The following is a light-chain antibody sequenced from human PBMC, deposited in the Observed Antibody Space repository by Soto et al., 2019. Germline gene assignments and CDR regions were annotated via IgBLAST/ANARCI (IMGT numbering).Light chain of an antibody. V-gene: IGKV3-11*01. CDR3: QQRSDWPLT. Sequence: EIVLTQSPATLSLSPGETATLSCRASQSVSSYLGWFQQKPGQAPRLLIYDASNRATGIPARFSGSGSGTDFTLTIISLEPEDFAVYYCQQRSDWPLTFGQGTRLEIK. CDR2: DAS. J-gene: IGKJ5*01. CDR1: QSVSSY.